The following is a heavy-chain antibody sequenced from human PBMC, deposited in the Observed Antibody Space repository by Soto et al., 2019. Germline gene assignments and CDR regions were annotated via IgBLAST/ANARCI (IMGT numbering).Heavy chain of an antibody. Sequence: GGSLRLSCAASGFTFSSYWMSWVRQAPGKGLEWVANIKQDGSEKYYVDSVKGRFTISRDNAKNSLYLQMNSLRAEDTAVYYCARERSSGWYIWYAFDIWGQGTMVTVSS. V-gene: IGHV3-7*01. CDR1: GFTFSSYW. CDR2: IKQDGSEK. CDR3: ARERSSGWYIWYAFDI. D-gene: IGHD6-19*01. J-gene: IGHJ3*02.